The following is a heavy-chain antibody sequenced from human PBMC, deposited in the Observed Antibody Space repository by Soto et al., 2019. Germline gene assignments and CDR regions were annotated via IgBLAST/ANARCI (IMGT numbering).Heavy chain of an antibody. CDR2: ILVGGST. CDR1: GFTCSSYD. J-gene: IGHJ3*02. Sequence: EVQMLESGGGLVQPGGSLRLSCAASGFTCSSYDMSWVRQAPGKGLEWVSTILVGGSTHYPDSVKGRFTISRDNSKNTVFLQMNSLTARDTAVYYCAKATATGGGAFDICGQGTMVTVSS. D-gene: IGHD2-8*02. V-gene: IGHV3-23*01. CDR3: AKATATGGGAFDI.